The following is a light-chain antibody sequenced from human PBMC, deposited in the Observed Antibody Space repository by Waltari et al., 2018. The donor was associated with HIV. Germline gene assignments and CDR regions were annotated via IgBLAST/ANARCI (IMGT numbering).Light chain of an antibody. Sequence: SYELTQPSSVSVSPGQTARITCSGDILAKTYTRWFQQKQGQAPVLLIYKDNERPSGIPERFSGSSSGTTVTLTISGAQVEDEADYYCYSVADNMGVFGGGTKLTVL. V-gene: IGLV3-27*01. CDR3: YSVADNMGV. CDR2: KDN. J-gene: IGLJ3*02. CDR1: ILAKTY.